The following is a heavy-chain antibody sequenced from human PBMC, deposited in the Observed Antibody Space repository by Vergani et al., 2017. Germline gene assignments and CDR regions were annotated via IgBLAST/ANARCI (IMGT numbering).Heavy chain of an antibody. D-gene: IGHD3-3*01. J-gene: IGHJ6*02. V-gene: IGHV3-33*01. CDR2: IWYDGSNK. CDR1: GFTFSSYG. Sequence: QVQLVESGGGVVQPGRSLRLSCAASGFTFSSYGMHWVRQAPGKGLEWVAVIWYDGSNKYYADSVKGRFTISRDNSKNTLYLQMNSLRAEDTAVYYCARDGGYYDFWSGLGGRDYYGMDVWGQGTTVTVSS. CDR3: ARDGGYYDFWSGLGGRDYYGMDV.